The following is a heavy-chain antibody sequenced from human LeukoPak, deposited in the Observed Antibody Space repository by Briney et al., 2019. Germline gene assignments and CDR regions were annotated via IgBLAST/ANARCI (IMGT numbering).Heavy chain of an antibody. CDR1: GYTFTSYG. Sequence: GASVKVSCMAYGYTFTSYGISWVRQAPGQGLEWMGWISAYNGNTNYAQKLQGRVTMTTDTSTSTAYMELRSLRSDDTAVYYCARDDLAVAAYVTVDYWGQGTLVTVSS. V-gene: IGHV1-18*01. CDR3: ARDDLAVAAYVTVDY. CDR2: ISAYNGNT. J-gene: IGHJ4*02. D-gene: IGHD6-19*01.